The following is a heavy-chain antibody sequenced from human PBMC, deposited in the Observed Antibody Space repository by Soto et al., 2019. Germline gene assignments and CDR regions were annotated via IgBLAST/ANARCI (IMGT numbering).Heavy chain of an antibody. J-gene: IGHJ5*02. Sequence: QVQLQESGPGLVKPSQTLSLTCTVSGGSLSSGDYYWSWIRQPPGKGLEWIGYIYYSGSTYYNPSLKSRVTISVHTSKNQCSLKLSSVTAADTAVYDCARQLRFVPNWFDPGGQGTPVTVCS. D-gene: IGHD3-3*01. CDR2: IYYSGST. V-gene: IGHV4-30-4*01. CDR3: ARQLRFVPNWFDP. CDR1: GGSLSSGDYY.